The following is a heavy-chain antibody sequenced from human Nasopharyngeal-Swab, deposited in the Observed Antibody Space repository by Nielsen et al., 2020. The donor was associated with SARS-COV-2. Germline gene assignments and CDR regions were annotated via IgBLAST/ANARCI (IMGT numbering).Heavy chain of an antibody. V-gene: IGHV3-33*08. CDR1: GFTFSSYA. D-gene: IGHD2-15*01. CDR3: AREGSGGSCYYFDY. J-gene: IGHJ4*02. Sequence: GESLKISCAASGFTFSSYAMSWVRQAPGKGLEWVAVIWYDGSNKYYADSVKGRFTISRDNSKNTLYLQMNSLRAEDTAVYYCAREGSGGSCYYFDYWGQGTLVTVSS. CDR2: IWYDGSNK.